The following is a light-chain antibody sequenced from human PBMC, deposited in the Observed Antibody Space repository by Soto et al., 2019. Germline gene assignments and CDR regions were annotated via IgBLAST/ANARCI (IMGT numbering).Light chain of an antibody. V-gene: IGKV3-15*01. CDR2: GAS. Sequence: IMTQSLSALSVSPGERATLSCRASQSVSSDLAWYHQKPGQAPRLLIYGASTRATGIPARFSGSGSGTEFTLTINSLQSDDFAVYYSQQYGSSGTFCQGTKVDVK. CDR1: QSVSSD. J-gene: IGKJ1*01. CDR3: QQYGSSGT.